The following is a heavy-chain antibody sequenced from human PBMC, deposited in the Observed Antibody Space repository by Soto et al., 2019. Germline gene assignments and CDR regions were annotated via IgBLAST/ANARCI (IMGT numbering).Heavy chain of an antibody. J-gene: IGHJ6*02. D-gene: IGHD3-3*01. CDR3: ARGGNFWSGYQYYYYGMDV. CDR1: GYTFTSYY. CDR2: INPSGGST. Sequence: AAVKVSCKASGYTFTSYYMHWVRQAPGQGLEWMGIINPSGGSTSYAQKFQGRVTMTRDTSTSTVYMELSSLRSEDTAVYYCARGGNFWSGYQYYYYGMDVWGQGPPVTVAS. V-gene: IGHV1-46*01.